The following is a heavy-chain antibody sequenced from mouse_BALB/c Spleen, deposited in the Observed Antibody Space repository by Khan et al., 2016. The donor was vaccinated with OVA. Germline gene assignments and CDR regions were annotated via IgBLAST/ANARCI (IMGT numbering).Heavy chain of an antibody. Sequence: QLVQSGPELKKPGETVKISCKASGYTLTNYGMNWVKQAPGKGLKWMGWINTYTGEPTFAEDFKGRISFSLETSASTAYLQINNLKNEDTATYFCARSNGNYWFAYWGHGTLVTVSA. CDR3: ARSNGNYWFAY. CDR2: INTYTGEP. CDR1: GYTLTNYG. J-gene: IGHJ3*01. V-gene: IGHV9-3-1*01. D-gene: IGHD2-1*01.